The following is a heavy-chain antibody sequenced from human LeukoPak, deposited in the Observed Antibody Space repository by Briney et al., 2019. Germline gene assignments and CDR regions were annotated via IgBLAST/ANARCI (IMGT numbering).Heavy chain of an antibody. CDR2: ISAYNGNT. D-gene: IGHD5-18*01. CDR1: GYTFTSYG. J-gene: IGHJ4*02. V-gene: IGHV1-18*01. Sequence: ASVKVSCKASGYTFTSYGISWVRQAPGQGLEWMGWISAYNGNTNYAQKLQGRVTMTTDTSTSTAYMELRSLRSDDTAVYYCARGAYSHGLEQTNFDYWGQGTLVTVSS. CDR3: ARGAYSHGLEQTNFDY.